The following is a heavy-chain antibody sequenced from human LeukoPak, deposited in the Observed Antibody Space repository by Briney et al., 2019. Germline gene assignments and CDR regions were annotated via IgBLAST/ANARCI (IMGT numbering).Heavy chain of an antibody. CDR2: INPNSGGT. D-gene: IGHD3-3*01. Sequence: ASVEVSCKASGYTFTGYYMHWVRQAPGQGLEWMGWINPNSGGTNYAQKFQGRVTMTRDTSISTAYMELSRLRSDDTAVYYCASVSWSGYLEGDYYMDVWGKGTTVTVSS. V-gene: IGHV1-2*02. CDR3: ASVSWSGYLEGDYYMDV. CDR1: GYTFTGYY. J-gene: IGHJ6*03.